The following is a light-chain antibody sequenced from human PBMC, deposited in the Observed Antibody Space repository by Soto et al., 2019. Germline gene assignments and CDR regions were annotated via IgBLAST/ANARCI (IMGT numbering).Light chain of an antibody. Sequence: DIQMTQSPSTLSASVGDRVTITCRASQDIGTWLAWYQQKPEKAPKVLIYRASHLERGVPSRFSASGSGTEFSLTITGAQADDFATYYCQQYHIYSWSFGQGTKVEIK. V-gene: IGKV1-5*03. CDR3: QQYHIYSWS. CDR2: RAS. J-gene: IGKJ1*01. CDR1: QDIGTW.